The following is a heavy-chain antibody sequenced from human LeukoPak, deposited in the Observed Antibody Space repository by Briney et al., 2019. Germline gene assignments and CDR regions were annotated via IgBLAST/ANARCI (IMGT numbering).Heavy chain of an antibody. CDR3: ARSARLMKGVVEVTALDD. D-gene: IGHD3-3*01. V-gene: IGHV3-7*01. Sequence: QSGGSLRLSCAASGFTFSSYWMSWVRQAPGKGLEWVANIKQDGSEKYYVDSVKGRFTISRDNAKNSVYLEMNSLRADDTAVYYCARSARLMKGVVEVTALDDWGQGTLVTVSS. J-gene: IGHJ4*02. CDR2: IKQDGSEK. CDR1: GFTFSSYW.